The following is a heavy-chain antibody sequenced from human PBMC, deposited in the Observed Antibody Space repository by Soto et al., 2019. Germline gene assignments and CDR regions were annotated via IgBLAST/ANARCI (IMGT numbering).Heavy chain of an antibody. V-gene: IGHV3-23*01. CDR2: ISGSGGST. CDR1: GFTFSSYA. Sequence: EVQLLESGGGLVQPGGSLRLSCAASGFTFSSYAMSWVRQAPGKGLSWVSAISGSGGSTYYADSVKGRFTIPRDNSQTRLYLRMNSLKAEDTAVYYCAKDGANMVRETHYFDYGGQGTLVAVSS. J-gene: IGHJ4*02. CDR3: AKDGANMVRETHYFDY. D-gene: IGHD3-10*01.